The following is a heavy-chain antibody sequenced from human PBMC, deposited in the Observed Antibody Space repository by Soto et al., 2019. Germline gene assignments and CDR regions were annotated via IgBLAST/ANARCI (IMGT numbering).Heavy chain of an antibody. D-gene: IGHD3-3*01. CDR1: GGSISSGDYS. CDR2: IYNSGIT. V-gene: IGHV4-30-4*01. J-gene: IGHJ5*02. CDR3: ARRVTAFGLVSRFWFDP. Sequence: PSETLSLTCTLSGGSISSGDYSWSWVRQSPGKGLEWIGHIYNSGITYYNPSLKSRVVISIDTSRNQFSLRLNSLTAADRAVYFCARRVTAFGLVSRFWFDPWGQGTVVTVSS.